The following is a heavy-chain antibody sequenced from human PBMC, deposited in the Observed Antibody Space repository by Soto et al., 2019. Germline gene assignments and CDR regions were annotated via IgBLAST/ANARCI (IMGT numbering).Heavy chain of an antibody. CDR3: ARGSGYSNPVGFDY. Sequence: PSETLSLTCAVSGGSISIGGYSWSWIRQPPGKGLEWIGYIYHSGSTYYNPSLKSRVTISVDRSKNQFSLKLSSVTAADTAVYYCARGSGYSNPVGFDYWGQGTLVTVSS. V-gene: IGHV4-30-2*01. CDR1: GGSISIGGYS. J-gene: IGHJ4*02. D-gene: IGHD4-4*01. CDR2: IYHSGST.